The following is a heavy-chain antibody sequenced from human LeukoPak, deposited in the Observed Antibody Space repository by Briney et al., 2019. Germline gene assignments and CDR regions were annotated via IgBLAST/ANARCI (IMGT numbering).Heavy chain of an antibody. V-gene: IGHV3-23*01. J-gene: IGHJ4*02. D-gene: IGHD1-26*01. CDR1: GLTFSNYA. CDR3: AKQWVDC. CDR2: ISESGETT. Sequence: GGSLRLSCAASGLTFSNYAMNWVRQAPGKGLEWVSSISESGETTHYADSVKGRFTISRDNAQNTLYLQMNTLRAEDTALYYCAKQWVDCWGQGTLVTVSS.